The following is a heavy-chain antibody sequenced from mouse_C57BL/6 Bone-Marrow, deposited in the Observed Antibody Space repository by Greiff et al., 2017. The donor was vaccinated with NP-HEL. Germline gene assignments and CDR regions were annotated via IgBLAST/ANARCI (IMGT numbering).Heavy chain of an antibody. V-gene: IGHV1-55*01. D-gene: IGHD1-1*01. Sequence: QVQLQQPGAELVKPGASVKMSCKASGYTFTSYWITWVKQRPGQGLEWIGDIYPGSGSTNYNEKFKSKATLTVDTSSCTAYMQLSSLTSEDSAVYYCARWYYGSSRYWYFDVWGTGTTVTVSS. CDR2: IYPGSGST. CDR1: GYTFTSYW. J-gene: IGHJ1*03. CDR3: ARWYYGSSRYWYFDV.